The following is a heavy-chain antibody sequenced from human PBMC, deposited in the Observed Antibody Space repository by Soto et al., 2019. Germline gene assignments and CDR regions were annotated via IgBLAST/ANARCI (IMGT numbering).Heavy chain of an antibody. CDR2: IYYSGST. J-gene: IGHJ4*02. CDR1: GGSISSSSYY. CDR3: ARHARAQWRAQGY. Sequence: QLQLQESGPGLVKPSETLSLTCTVSGGSISSSSYYWGWIRQPPGKGLEWIGSIYYSGSTYYNPSLQGGVTVSVDTSKNQFSLKLSSVTAADTAVYYCARHARAQWRAQGYWGQGTLVTVSS. V-gene: IGHV4-39*01. D-gene: IGHD6-19*01.